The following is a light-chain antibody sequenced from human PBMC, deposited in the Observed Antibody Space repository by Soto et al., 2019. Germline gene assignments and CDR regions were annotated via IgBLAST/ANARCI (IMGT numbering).Light chain of an antibody. V-gene: IGLV2-14*03. CDR1: SSDVGGYNY. J-gene: IGLJ2*01. Sequence: QSALIQPASVSGSPGQSITISCTGTSSDVGGYNYVSWYQQHPGRAPQLMIYDVSHRPSGVSNRFSGSRSGNTASLTISGLQAEDEADYYCSSYATSTTVLFGGGTKLTVL. CDR3: SSYATSTTVL. CDR2: DVS.